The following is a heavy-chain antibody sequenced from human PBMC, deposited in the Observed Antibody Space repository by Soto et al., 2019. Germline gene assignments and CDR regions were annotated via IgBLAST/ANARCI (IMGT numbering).Heavy chain of an antibody. CDR1: GFTFSRYA. J-gene: IGHJ6*02. V-gene: IGHV3-23*01. CDR3: ASSSGDLDVYGTDI. Sequence: LRLSCAASGFTFSRYAMSWVRQAPGKGLEWVSTVTGGGHTTYNADSVNGRFTISRDNSKNTLYLQMNNLRAEDTAIYYCASSSGDLDVYGTDIWGPGTTVTVYS. CDR2: VTGGGHTT. D-gene: IGHD3-10*01.